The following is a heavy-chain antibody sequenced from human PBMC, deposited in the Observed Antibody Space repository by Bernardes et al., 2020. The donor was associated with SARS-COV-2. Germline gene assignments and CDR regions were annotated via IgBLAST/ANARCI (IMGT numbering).Heavy chain of an antibody. J-gene: IGHJ4*02. CDR3: ARELRDSRGKNLEC. V-gene: IGHV1-2*02. CDR2: INPNTGDT. CDR1: VYSFSDYY. D-gene: IGHD3-22*01. Sequence: ASVKVSCKASVYSFSDYYMHWLRQAPGQGLEWMGCINPNTGDTRFAQNFQGRVTLTRDTSIKTMYMELGSLRLGDTAVYFCARELRDSRGKNLECWGQGPKVTISS.